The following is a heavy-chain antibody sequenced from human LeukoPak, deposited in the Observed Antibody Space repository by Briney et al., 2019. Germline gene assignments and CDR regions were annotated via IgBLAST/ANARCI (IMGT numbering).Heavy chain of an antibody. CDR1: GGSISSSNW. CDR3: ARDGRIGYSYGYNWFDP. D-gene: IGHD5-18*01. CDR2: IYHSGST. Sequence: SETLSLTCAVSGGSISSSNWWSWVRQPPGKGLEWIGEIYHSGSTNYNPSLKSRVTISVDKSKNQFSLKLSSVTAADMAVYYCARDGRIGYSYGYNWFDPWGQGTLVTVSS. J-gene: IGHJ5*02. V-gene: IGHV4-4*02.